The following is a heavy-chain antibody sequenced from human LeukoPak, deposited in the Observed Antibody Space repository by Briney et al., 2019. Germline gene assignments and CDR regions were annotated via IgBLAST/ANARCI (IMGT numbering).Heavy chain of an antibody. Sequence: ASVKVSCKASGYTFTGYYMHWVRQAPGQGLEWMGWINPNSGDTKYAQKFRGRVTMTRDTSISTAYMELTRISSDDTAVYYCARDHGDNLGSFDYWGQGTLVTVSS. CDR1: GYTFTGYY. D-gene: IGHD4-17*01. V-gene: IGHV1-2*02. CDR3: ARDHGDNLGSFDY. CDR2: INPNSGDT. J-gene: IGHJ4*02.